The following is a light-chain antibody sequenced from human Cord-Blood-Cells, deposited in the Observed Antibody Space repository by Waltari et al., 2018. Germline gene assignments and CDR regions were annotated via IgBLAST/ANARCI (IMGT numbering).Light chain of an antibody. J-gene: IGLJ2*01. V-gene: IGLV2-14*01. CDR3: SSYTSSSTLV. CDR2: DVS. Sequence: QSALTQPASVSGSPGQSITISCTGTSSDVGGYNYVSWYQQHPGKAPKLIIYDVSNRPYGVSNRFSCSKSXNTASLTISGLQAEDEADYYFSSYTSSSTLVFGGGTKLTVL. CDR1: SSDVGGYNY.